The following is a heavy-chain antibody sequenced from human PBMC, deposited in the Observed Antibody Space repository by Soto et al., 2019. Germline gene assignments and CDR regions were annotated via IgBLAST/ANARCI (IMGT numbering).Heavy chain of an antibody. J-gene: IGHJ4*02. Sequence: QITLTESGPTLVKPTQTLTLTCNFTGFSLSTRGMGVGWIRQPPGKALEWLALIYWDGDKWYSPSLKNRVIVTEDTPKNQVVLTMTNMAPVDTATYYCAHMSRGWQYYFTHWGQGTLVTVSS. CDR2: IYWDGDK. CDR3: AHMSRGWQYYFTH. V-gene: IGHV2-5*02. CDR1: GFSLSTRGMG. D-gene: IGHD6-19*01.